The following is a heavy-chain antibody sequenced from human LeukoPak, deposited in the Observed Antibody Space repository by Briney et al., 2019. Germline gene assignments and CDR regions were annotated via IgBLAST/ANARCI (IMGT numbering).Heavy chain of an antibody. CDR1: GGSISSSSYY. Sequence: PSETLPLTCTVSGGSISSSSYYWGWIRQRPGKGLEWIGSIYYSGSTNYNPSLKSRVTISVDTSKSQFSLKLSSVTAADTAVYYCAKGDYGQSGFDPWGQGTLVTVSS. J-gene: IGHJ5*02. CDR2: IYYSGST. D-gene: IGHD4-17*01. CDR3: AKGDYGQSGFDP. V-gene: IGHV4-39*07.